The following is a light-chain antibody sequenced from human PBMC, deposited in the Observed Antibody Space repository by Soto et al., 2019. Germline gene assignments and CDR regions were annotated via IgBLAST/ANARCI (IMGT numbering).Light chain of an antibody. CDR3: QQYASNLFT. Sequence: EIVLTQSPGTLSLSPGERATLSCRASQSVSSSYLAWYQQKPGQAPRLLIYGASSRATGIPDRFSGSGSGTEIALTISRLEPEDFAVFYCQQYASNLFTFGPGTKVDIK. V-gene: IGKV3-20*01. CDR1: QSVSSSY. CDR2: GAS. J-gene: IGKJ3*01.